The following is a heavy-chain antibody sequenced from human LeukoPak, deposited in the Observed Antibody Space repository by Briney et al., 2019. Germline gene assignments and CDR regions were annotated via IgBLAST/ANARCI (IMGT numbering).Heavy chain of an antibody. CDR1: GFTFDDYA. Sequence: GRSLRLSCAASGFTFDDYAMHWVRQAPGKGLEWVSGISWNSGSIGYADSVKGRFTISRDNAKNSLYLQMNSLRAEDTALYYCAKDHIAVAGLYGIDVWGQGTTVTVSS. J-gene: IGHJ6*02. CDR3: AKDHIAVAGLYGIDV. CDR2: ISWNSGSI. D-gene: IGHD6-19*01. V-gene: IGHV3-9*01.